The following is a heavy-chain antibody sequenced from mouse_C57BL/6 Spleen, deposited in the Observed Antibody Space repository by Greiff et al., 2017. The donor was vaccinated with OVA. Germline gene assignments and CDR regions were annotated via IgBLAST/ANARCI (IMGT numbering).Heavy chain of an antibody. CDR1: GFTFSSYA. V-gene: IGHV5-4*01. J-gene: IGHJ3*01. CDR2: ISDGGSYT. Sequence: EVQGVESGGGLVKPGGSLKLSCAASGFTFSSYAMSWVRQTPEKRLEWVATISDGGSYTYYPDNVKGRFTISRDNAKNNLYLQMSHLKSEDTAMYYCARDRTGSPWFAYWGQGTLVTVSA. D-gene: IGHD1-1*01. CDR3: ARDRTGSPWFAY.